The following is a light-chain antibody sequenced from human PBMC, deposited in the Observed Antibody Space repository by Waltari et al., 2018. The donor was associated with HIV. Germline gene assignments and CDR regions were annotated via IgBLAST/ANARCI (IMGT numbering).Light chain of an antibody. V-gene: IGLV2-14*01. CDR1: TSDVGSDHF. CDR3: SSYSNNSTLVI. Sequence: SALTQPASVSGSPGQSITLAATGPTSDVGSDHFVPWYHQHPGTAPKLIIFEVNDRPSGVSTRYSGSKSGNTASLTISGLQPDDEGDYYCSSYSNNSTLVIFGGGTKLTVL. CDR2: EVN. J-gene: IGLJ2*01.